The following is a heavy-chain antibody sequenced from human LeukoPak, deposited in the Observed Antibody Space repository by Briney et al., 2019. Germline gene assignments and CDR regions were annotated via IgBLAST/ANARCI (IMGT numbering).Heavy chain of an antibody. Sequence: PSETLSLTCAVSGGSISSSNWWSWVRQPPGKGLEWIGEIYHSGSTNYNPSLKSRVTISVDKSKNQFSLKLSSVTAADTAVYYCARGVGNGDYWFGYYYYYMDVWGRGTTVTVSS. J-gene: IGHJ6*03. CDR1: GGSISSSNW. D-gene: IGHD4-17*01. CDR3: ARGVGNGDYWFGYYYYYMDV. V-gene: IGHV4-4*02. CDR2: IYHSGST.